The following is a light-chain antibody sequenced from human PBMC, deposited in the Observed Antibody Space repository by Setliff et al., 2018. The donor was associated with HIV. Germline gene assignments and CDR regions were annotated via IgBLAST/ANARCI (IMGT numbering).Light chain of an antibody. CDR2: QAT. J-gene: IGLJ1*01. V-gene: IGLV2-23*01. CDR1: SSDVGGSNL. CDR3: CSNTGSNTYV. Sequence: QSALTQPASVSGSPGQSITISCTGTSSDVGGSNLVSWYQQYPGKAPKLMIYQATKRPSGVSNRFSGSKSGNTASLTISGLQAEDEADYYCCSNTGSNTYVFGSGTKVTVL.